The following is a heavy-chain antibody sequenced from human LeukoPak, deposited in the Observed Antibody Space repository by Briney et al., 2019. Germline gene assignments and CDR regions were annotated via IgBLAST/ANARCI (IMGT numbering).Heavy chain of an antibody. CDR1: GSSISSSSYY. D-gene: IGHD1-26*01. V-gene: IGHV4-39*01. CDR3: ARHASGSYAPADY. CDR2: IYYSGST. Sequence: SETLSLTCTVSGSSISSSSYYWGWICQPPGKGLEWIGSIYYSGSTYYNPSLKSRVTISVDTSKNQFSLKLSSVTAADTAVYYCARHASGSYAPADYWGQGTLVTASS. J-gene: IGHJ4*02.